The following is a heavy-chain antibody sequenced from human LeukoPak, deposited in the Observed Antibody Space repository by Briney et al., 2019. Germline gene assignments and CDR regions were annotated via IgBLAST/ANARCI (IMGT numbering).Heavy chain of an antibody. CDR2: FYNGINT. Sequence: PGGSLRLSCAAAGLTVSSNYMTWVRQAPGKGLEWVSVFYNGINTYYADSAKGGFTTSRDNSKNTLYLQMNSLRVEDTAVYFCARVGSGNTYGYADYWGQGTLVTVSS. D-gene: IGHD5-18*01. CDR1: GLTVSSNY. V-gene: IGHV3-66*01. J-gene: IGHJ4*02. CDR3: ARVGSGNTYGYADY.